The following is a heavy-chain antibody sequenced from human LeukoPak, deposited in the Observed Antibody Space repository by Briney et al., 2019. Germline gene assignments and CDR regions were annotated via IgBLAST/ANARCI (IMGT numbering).Heavy chain of an antibody. CDR2: MNIDGSEK. D-gene: IGHD1-26*01. CDR1: GFTFSSYW. CDR3: ARDPVEWELLLDY. J-gene: IGHJ4*02. V-gene: IGHV3-7*01. Sequence: GGSLRLSCAASGFTFSSYWMGWVRQTPGKRLEWVANMNIDGSEKYYADSAKGRFTISRDNARNSVYLQMNSLRVEGTAVYYCARDPVEWELLLDYWGQGTLVTVSS.